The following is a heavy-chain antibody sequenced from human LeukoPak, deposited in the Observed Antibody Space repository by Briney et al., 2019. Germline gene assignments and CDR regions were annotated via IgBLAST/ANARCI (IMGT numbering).Heavy chain of an antibody. D-gene: IGHD6-13*01. J-gene: IGHJ4*02. Sequence: GGSLRLXCAASGFIFSSFWMSWGRQAPGKGLEWVANIKQDGNEKYYVDSVKGRFTISRDNAKNSLYLQMNSLRAEDTAVYYCVRDRRSSSWYRYYFDYWGQGTLVTVSS. CDR3: VRDRRSSSWYRYYFDY. CDR2: IKQDGNEK. CDR1: GFIFSSFW. V-gene: IGHV3-7*01.